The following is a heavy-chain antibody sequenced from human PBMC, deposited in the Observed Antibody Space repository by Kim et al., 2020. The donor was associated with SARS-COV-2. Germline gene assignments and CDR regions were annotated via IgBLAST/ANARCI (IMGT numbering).Heavy chain of an antibody. CDR2: IIPIFGTA. J-gene: IGHJ5*02. CDR1: GGTFSTYD. D-gene: IGHD3-10*01. CDR3: AGAEVRGAWFDP. V-gene: IGHV1-69*06. Sequence: SVKVSCKASGGTFSTYDITWVRQAPGQGLEWMGGIIPIFGTANYAQKFQGRVTITADKSTSTAYMELISLRSEDTAVYYCAGAEVRGAWFDPWGQGTLVTVSS.